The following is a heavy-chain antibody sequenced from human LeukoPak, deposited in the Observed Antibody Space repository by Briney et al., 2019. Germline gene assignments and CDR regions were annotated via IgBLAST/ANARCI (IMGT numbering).Heavy chain of an antibody. J-gene: IGHJ4*02. CDR1: GFTFGDYA. V-gene: IGHV3-49*04. D-gene: IGHD6-19*01. Sequence: PGGSLGLSCTASGFTFGDYAMSWVRQAPGKGLEWVGFIRSKAYGGTTEYAASVKGRFTISRDDSKSIAYLQMNSLKTEDTAVYYCTRGPYSSGWGDYWGQGTLVTVSS. CDR2: IRSKAYGGTT. CDR3: TRGPYSSGWGDY.